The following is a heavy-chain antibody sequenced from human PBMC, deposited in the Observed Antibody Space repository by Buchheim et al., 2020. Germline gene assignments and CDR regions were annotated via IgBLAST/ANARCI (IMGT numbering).Heavy chain of an antibody. V-gene: IGHV1-46*01. D-gene: IGHD3-9*01. CDR2: INPSGGST. CDR3: ARGHVFFTWGQYYDILTGSNNWFDP. CDR1: GYTFTSYY. Sequence: QVQLVQSGAEVKKPGASVKVSCKASGYTFTSYYMHWVRQAPGQGLEWMGIINPSGGSTSYAQKFQGRVTMTRDTSTSTVYMELSSLRSEDTAVYYCARGHVFFTWGQYYDILTGSNNWFDPWGQGTL. J-gene: IGHJ5*02.